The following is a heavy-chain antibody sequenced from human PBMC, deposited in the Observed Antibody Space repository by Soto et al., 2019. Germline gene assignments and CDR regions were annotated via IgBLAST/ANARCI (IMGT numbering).Heavy chain of an antibody. V-gene: IGHV4-30-2*05. CDR1: GGSISSGGYS. CDR3: ARGLYYYGMDV. CDR2: IYHSGST. Sequence: SETLSLTCAVSGGSISSGGYSWSWIRQPPGKGLEWIGYIYHSGSTYYNPSLKSRITVSVDPSKNQFSLKLRSVTAADTAVYYCARGLYYYGMDVWGQGTTVTVSS. J-gene: IGHJ6*02.